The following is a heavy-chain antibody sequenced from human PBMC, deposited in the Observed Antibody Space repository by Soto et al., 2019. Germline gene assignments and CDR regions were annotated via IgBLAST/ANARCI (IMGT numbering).Heavy chain of an antibody. V-gene: IGHV5-51*01. Sequence: GEALKISCKGSGYTFTDYWIGRVRQLPGKGLEWMGIIYPGDSDTRYSPSFQGHVTITVDKSTSTAYLQWNTLKASDTAMYYCARHISNIRYYYYAMDVWGQGTTVTVSS. CDR2: IYPGDSDT. D-gene: IGHD4-4*01. CDR1: GYTFTDYW. J-gene: IGHJ6*02. CDR3: ARHISNIRYYYYAMDV.